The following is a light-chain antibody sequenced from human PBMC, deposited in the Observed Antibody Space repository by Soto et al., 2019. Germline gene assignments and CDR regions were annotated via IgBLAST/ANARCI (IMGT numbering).Light chain of an antibody. Sequence: EVGMTQSLDTLSGSPGERATLSSRSSKSVSSNFAWYQQQLGEAPRLLIYGSSTRATGIPARFSGTGSGAEVALPISSLEPEDLAVYYCQQRGTFGPGTKVAI. CDR1: KSVSSN. V-gene: IGKV3-15*01. CDR2: GSS. J-gene: IGKJ3*01. CDR3: QQRGT.